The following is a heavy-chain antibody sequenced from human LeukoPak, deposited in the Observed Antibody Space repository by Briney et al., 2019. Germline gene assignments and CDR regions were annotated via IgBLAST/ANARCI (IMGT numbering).Heavy chain of an antibody. CDR1: GFTFDDYA. CDR2: ISWNSGSI. D-gene: IGHD6-19*01. J-gene: IGHJ4*02. CDR3: AKGSYAVAGRFDY. Sequence: GGSLRLSCAASGFTFDDYAMHWVRQAPGKGLEWVSGISWNSGSIGYADSVEGRFTISRDNAKNSLYLQMNSLRAEDTALYYCAKGSYAVAGRFDYWGQGTLVTVSS. V-gene: IGHV3-9*01.